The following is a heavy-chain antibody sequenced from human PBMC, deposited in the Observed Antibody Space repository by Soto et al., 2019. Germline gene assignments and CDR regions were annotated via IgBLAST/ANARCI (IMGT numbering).Heavy chain of an antibody. V-gene: IGHV3-30*18. CDR2: ISYDVSNK. J-gene: IGHJ4*02. D-gene: IGHD2-21*02. CDR3: AKDTGRCGGDCYHFDY. CDR1: GFTFSSYV. Sequence: LILSCAASGFTFSSYVMHWVRQAPGNGLEWVAVISYDVSNKYYADSVKGRVTISRDNSKNTLYLQMNSLRAEDKAVYYCAKDTGRCGGDCYHFDYWGQGTLVTASS.